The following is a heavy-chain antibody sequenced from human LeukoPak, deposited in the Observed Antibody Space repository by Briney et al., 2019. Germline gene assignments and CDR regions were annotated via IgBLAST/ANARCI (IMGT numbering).Heavy chain of an antibody. J-gene: IGHJ4*02. CDR2: IYHSGST. V-gene: IGHV4-4*02. Sequence: SETLSLTCAVSGGSISSGNWWSWVRQPPGKGLEWIGEIYHSGSTNYNPSLKSRVTISVDTSKNQFSLKLSSVTAADTAVYYCARGRWLPVPDYWGQGTLVTVSS. D-gene: IGHD3-22*01. CDR3: ARGRWLPVPDY. CDR1: GGSISSGNW.